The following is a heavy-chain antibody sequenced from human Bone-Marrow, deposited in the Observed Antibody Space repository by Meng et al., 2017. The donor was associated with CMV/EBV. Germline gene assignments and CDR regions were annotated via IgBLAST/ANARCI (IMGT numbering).Heavy chain of an antibody. D-gene: IGHD6-6*01. CDR3: TTNGARGSSALY. J-gene: IGHJ4*02. CDR2: IKSKADGGTT. Sequence: VQLVEAGGHLLKPGGSLRLSCAASGFTLNNAWMTWVRQAPGKGLEWVGRIKSKADGGTTDYASPVKGRFTISRDDSKNTLYLQMNSLKIEDTAVYYCTTNGARGSSALYWGQGTLVTVSS. CDR1: GFTLNNAW. V-gene: IGHV3-15*01.